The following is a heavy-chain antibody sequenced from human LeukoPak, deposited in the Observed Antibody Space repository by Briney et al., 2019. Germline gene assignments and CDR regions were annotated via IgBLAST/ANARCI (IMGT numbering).Heavy chain of an antibody. D-gene: IGHD3-16*02. J-gene: IGHJ4*02. CDR1: GGSFSGYY. Sequence: PSETLSLTCAVYGGSFSGYYWSWIRQPPGKGLEWMGEINHSGSTNYNPSLKSRVTISVDTSKNQFSLKLSSVTAADTAVYYCARGRGTVYDYVWGSYRYTSVFDYWGQGTLVTVSS. CDR3: ARGRGTVYDYVWGSYRYTSVFDY. CDR2: INHSGST. V-gene: IGHV4-34*01.